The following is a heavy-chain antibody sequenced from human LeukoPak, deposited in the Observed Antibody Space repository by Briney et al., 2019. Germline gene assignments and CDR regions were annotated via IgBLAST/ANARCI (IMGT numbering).Heavy chain of an antibody. Sequence: GGSLRLSCAASGSTFSSYSMNWVRQAPGKGLEWVSYISSSSSTIYYADSVKGRFTISRDNAKNSLYLQMNSLRDEDTAVYYCASSDDFWSGYYNFDYWGQGTLVTVSS. D-gene: IGHD3-3*01. CDR2: ISSSSSTI. CDR3: ASSDDFWSGYYNFDY. J-gene: IGHJ4*02. V-gene: IGHV3-48*02. CDR1: GSTFSSYS.